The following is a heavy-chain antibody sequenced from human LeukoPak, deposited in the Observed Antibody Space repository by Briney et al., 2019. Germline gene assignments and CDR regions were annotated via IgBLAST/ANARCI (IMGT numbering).Heavy chain of an antibody. CDR1: GGTFSSYA. CDR3: ARVRGSTSYYRTSRQNYYYYYYMDV. D-gene: IGHD2-2*01. CDR2: IIPIFGTA. Sequence: SVKVSCKASGGTFSSYAISWVRQAPGQGLEWMGGIIPIFGTANYAQKFQGRVTITADKSTSTAYMELSSLRSEDTAVYYCARVRGSTSYYRTSRQNYYYYYYMDVWGKGTTVTVSS. V-gene: IGHV1-69*06. J-gene: IGHJ6*03.